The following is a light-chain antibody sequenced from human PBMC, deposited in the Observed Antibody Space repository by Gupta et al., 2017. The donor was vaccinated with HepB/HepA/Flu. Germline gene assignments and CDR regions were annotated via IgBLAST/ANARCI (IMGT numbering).Light chain of an antibody. CDR2: KAS. J-gene: IGKJ1*01. V-gene: IGKV1-5*03. CDR1: QSISSW. CDR3: QQYNTIGT. Sequence: IHMTQSPSTLSASVGDRVTITCRASQSISSWVAWYQQKPGKAPKLLIYKASSLQSGVPSRFSGRGAGTEFTLTISSLQPDDFATYYCQQYNTIGTFGQGTKVEIK.